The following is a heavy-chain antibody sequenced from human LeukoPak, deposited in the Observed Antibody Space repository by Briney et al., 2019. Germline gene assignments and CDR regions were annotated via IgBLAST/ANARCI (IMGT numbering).Heavy chain of an antibody. CDR1: GFTFSSYA. V-gene: IGHV3-30-3*01. D-gene: IGHD3-22*01. Sequence: GGSLRLSCAASGFTFSSYAMHWVRQAPGKGLEWVAVISYDGSNKYYADSVKGRFTISRDNSKNTLYLQMNSLRAEDTAVYYCARRSKRTYYYDSNGYYPFDYWGQGTLVTVSS. J-gene: IGHJ4*02. CDR3: ARRSKRTYYYDSNGYYPFDY. CDR2: ISYDGSNK.